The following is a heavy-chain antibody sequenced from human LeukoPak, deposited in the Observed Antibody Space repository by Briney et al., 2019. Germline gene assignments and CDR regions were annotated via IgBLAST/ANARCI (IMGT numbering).Heavy chain of an antibody. CDR2: INHSGST. V-gene: IGHV4-34*01. CDR1: GGSFSGYY. CDR3: VGVIDWFDP. Sequence: SETLSLTCAVYGGSFSGYYWSWIRQPPGKGLEWIGEINHSGSTNYNPSLKSRVIISVDTSKNQFSLKLSSVTAADTAVYYCVGVIDWFDPWGQGTLVTVSS. J-gene: IGHJ5*02. D-gene: IGHD3-16*02.